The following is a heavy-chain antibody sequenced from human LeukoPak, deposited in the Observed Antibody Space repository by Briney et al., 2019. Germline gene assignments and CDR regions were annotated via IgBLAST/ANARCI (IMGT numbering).Heavy chain of an antibody. CDR1: GFTFSDYY. CDR2: ISSSGSTI. CDR3: ARVDAAMVIAFDI. J-gene: IGHJ3*02. V-gene: IGHV3-11*01. D-gene: IGHD5-18*01. Sequence: GGSLRLSCAASGFTFSDYYMSWIRPAPGKGLEWVSYISSSGSTIYYADSVKGRFTISRDNAKNSLYLQMNSLRAEATAVYYCARVDAAMVIAFDIWGQGKMVTVSS.